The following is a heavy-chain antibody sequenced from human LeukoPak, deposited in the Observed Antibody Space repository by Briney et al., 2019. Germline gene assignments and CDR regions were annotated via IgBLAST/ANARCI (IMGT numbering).Heavy chain of an antibody. CDR3: ARGGQLCRDFPDY. Sequence: GASVKVSCKASGYTFTSYYMHWVRQAPGQGLEWMGIINPSGGNTSYAQKFQGRVTMTRDMSMSTVYMELSSLRSEDTAVYYCARGGQLCRDFPDYWGQGTLVTVSS. D-gene: IGHD2-2*01. J-gene: IGHJ4*02. CDR1: GYTFTSYY. V-gene: IGHV1-46*01. CDR2: INPSGGNT.